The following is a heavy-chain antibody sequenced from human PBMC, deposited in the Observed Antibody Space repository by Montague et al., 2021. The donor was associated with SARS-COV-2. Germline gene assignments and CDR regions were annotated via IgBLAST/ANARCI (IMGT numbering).Heavy chain of an antibody. CDR1: GFTFTKYA. CDR3: AKRQLPSESYKFFDN. Sequence: SLRLSCAASGFTFTKYAMTWVRQAPGKGLEWVSTISAGGSKSYAEYAMGRFSVSRDNSKSTVFLLMSSLRVEDTAVYYCAKRQLPSESYKFFDNWGQGTLVTVSS. D-gene: IGHD3-10*01. J-gene: IGHJ4*02. V-gene: IGHV3-23*01. CDR2: ISAGGSK.